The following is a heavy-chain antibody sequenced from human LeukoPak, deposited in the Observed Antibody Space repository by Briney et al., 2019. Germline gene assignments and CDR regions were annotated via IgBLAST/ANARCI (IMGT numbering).Heavy chain of an antibody. CDR3: AEVLRREQRSSLDYFDH. V-gene: IGHV3-30*02. CDR2: IRYDASSK. Sequence: GSLRLSCAASGVTFSRYGMHWVRPAPGKGLEWVAFIRYDASSKDYANSVKGLFSISRDNSRNEVYLQMNSLRDEDTAIYYCAEVLRREQRSSLDYFDHWGQGTLVTVSS. D-gene: IGHD1/OR15-1a*01. J-gene: IGHJ4*02. CDR1: GVTFSRYG.